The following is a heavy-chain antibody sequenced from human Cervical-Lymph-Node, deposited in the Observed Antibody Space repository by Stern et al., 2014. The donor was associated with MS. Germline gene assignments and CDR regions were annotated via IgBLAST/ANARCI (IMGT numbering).Heavy chain of an antibody. V-gene: IGHV3-30*18. CDR1: GFSFSSYG. CDR3: AKDVSSGWYKGPEY. J-gene: IGHJ4*02. D-gene: IGHD6-19*01. Sequence: QVQLVQSGGGVVQPGTSLRLSCAASGFSFSSYGMHWVRQAPGKGLEWVAVISYDGSNKYYADSVKGRFTISRDNSRNTLYLQMISLRAEDTAVYYCAKDVSSGWYKGPEYWGQGTLVPVSS. CDR2: ISYDGSNK.